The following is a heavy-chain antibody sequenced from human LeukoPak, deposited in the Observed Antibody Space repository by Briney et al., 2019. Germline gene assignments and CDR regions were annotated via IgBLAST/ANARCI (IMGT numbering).Heavy chain of an antibody. Sequence: SETLSLTCTVSGGSISPSNYYWAWIRQTPGKGLEWIASINYSGTTYYNPSLKSPVTISVDTSENHFSLRLSSVTAADTAVYYCAKIGDEGGGSYRYWGQGTLVTVSS. CDR3: AKIGDEGGGSYRY. J-gene: IGHJ4*02. CDR2: INYSGTT. CDR1: GGSISPSNYY. D-gene: IGHD3-3*01. V-gene: IGHV4-39*02.